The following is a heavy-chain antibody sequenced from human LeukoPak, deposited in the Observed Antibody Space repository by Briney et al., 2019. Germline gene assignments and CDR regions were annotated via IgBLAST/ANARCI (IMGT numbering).Heavy chain of an antibody. D-gene: IGHD5-24*01. CDR3: ASRDGYNNPGDDGKAFDY. CDR1: GFTFSRYA. Sequence: PGGSLRLSCAASGFTFSRYAMSWVRQAPGKGLEWVSGISGSGGSTYNADSVKGRFTISRDNSKNTLYLQMNTLRAEDTAVYYCASRDGYNNPGDDGKAFDYWGQGTLVTVSS. V-gene: IGHV3-23*01. J-gene: IGHJ4*02. CDR2: ISGSGGST.